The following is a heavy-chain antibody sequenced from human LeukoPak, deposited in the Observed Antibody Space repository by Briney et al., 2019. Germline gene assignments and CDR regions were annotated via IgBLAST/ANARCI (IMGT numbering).Heavy chain of an antibody. CDR1: GFPFSSDA. J-gene: IGHJ4*02. Sequence: AGGSLRLSCAASGFPFSSDAMSWVRQAPGKGLEWVSAIRGSGGSTYYADSVKGRFTISRDNSKNTLYLQMNSLRAEDTAVYYCAKRRGGGSYYFDYWGQGTLVTVSS. D-gene: IGHD1-26*01. CDR2: IRGSGGST. V-gene: IGHV3-23*01. CDR3: AKRRGGGSYYFDY.